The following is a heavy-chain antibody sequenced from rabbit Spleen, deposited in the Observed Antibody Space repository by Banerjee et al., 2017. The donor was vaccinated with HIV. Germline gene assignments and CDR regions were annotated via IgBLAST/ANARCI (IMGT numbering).Heavy chain of an antibody. CDR1: GFSFSTSYY. D-gene: IGHD7-1*01. CDR3: ARFSYAGYSAYFNL. Sequence: QSLEESGGDLVKPGASLTLTCTASGFSFSTSYYMCWVRQAPGKGLEWIGCIGTGSGLTYYASWAKGRFTISKTSSTTVTLQMTSLTAADTATYFCARFSYAGYSAYFNLWGPGTLVTVS. CDR2: IGTGSGLT. V-gene: IGHV1S40*01. J-gene: IGHJ4*01.